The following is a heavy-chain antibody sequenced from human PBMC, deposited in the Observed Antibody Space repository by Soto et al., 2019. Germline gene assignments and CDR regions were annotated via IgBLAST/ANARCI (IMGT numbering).Heavy chain of an antibody. CDR1: GFTFSSYG. J-gene: IGHJ4*02. V-gene: IGHV3-33*01. Sequence: QVQQVESGGGVVQPGRSLRLSCAASGFTFSSYGKHWVRQAPGKGLEWVAVIWYDGSNKYYADSVKGRFTISRDNSKNTLYLQMSSLRAEDTAVYYCARDVLWFGELLEYRGQGTLVTVSS. CDR3: ARDVLWFGELLEY. D-gene: IGHD3-10*01. CDR2: IWYDGSNK.